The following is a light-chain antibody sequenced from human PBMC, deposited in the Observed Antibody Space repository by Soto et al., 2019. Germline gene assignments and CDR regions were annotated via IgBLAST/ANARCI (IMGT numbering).Light chain of an antibody. J-gene: IGKJ1*01. CDR2: DAS. CDR1: QDIRNY. CDR3: QKYDGTGT. Sequence: DIQMTQSPSSLSASVGDRVTITCQASQDIRNYLNWYQQKPGKAPKLLIYDASTLETGVPSRFSGSGSGTDFTFTISSLQPEDLATYYCQKYDGTGTFGQGTKVEIK. V-gene: IGKV1-33*01.